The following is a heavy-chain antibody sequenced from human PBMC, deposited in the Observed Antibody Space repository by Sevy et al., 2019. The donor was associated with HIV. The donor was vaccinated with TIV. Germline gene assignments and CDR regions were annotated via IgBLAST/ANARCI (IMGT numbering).Heavy chain of an antibody. CDR1: GFTFSNYA. CDR3: ARGGYYYDNAAYYALDS. J-gene: IGHJ4*02. V-gene: IGHV3-33*01. Sequence: PRLSCAATGFTFSNYAMHWVRQAPGKGMEWVAIIWSDGAYQYHGDSVKGRFTISRDNSKNTLYLQMNNVRVEDTAVYYCARGGYYYDNAAYYALDSWGQGTLVTVSS. D-gene: IGHD3-22*01. CDR2: IWSDGAYQ.